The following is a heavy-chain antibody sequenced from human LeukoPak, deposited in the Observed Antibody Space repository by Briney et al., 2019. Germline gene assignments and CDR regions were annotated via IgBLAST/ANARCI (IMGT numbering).Heavy chain of an antibody. D-gene: IGHD4-17*01. CDR2: INAGNGNT. CDR3: ARGGPPTTVTGPYVDY. CDR1: GYTFTSYA. V-gene: IGHV1-3*03. J-gene: IGHJ4*02. Sequence: ASVKVSCKASGYTFTSYAMHWVRQAPGQRLEWMGWINAGNGNTKYSQEFQGRVTITRDTSASTAYMELSSLRSEDTAVYYCARGGPPTTVTGPYVDYWGQGTLVTVSS.